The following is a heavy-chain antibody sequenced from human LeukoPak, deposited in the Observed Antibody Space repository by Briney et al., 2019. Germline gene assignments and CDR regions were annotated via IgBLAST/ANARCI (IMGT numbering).Heavy chain of an antibody. J-gene: IGHJ4*02. D-gene: IGHD5-18*01. V-gene: IGHV4-31*03. CDR1: GGSISSGGYY. CDR2: IYYTGRT. Sequence: SETLSLTCTVSGGSISSGGYYWNWIRQLPTEGLEWIGHIYYTGRTTYNPFVKSRVSISADTSKNQFSLKLNSVTAADTAVYFCASAPLGNSFGYMAYWGQGAPVTVSS. CDR3: ASAPLGNSFGYMAY.